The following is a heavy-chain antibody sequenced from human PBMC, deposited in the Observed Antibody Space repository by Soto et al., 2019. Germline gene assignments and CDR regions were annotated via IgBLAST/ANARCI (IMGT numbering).Heavy chain of an antibody. V-gene: IGHV1-69*13. CDR3: AREPSTATRTFDY. CDR1: GGTFSSYA. CDR2: IIPIFGTA. D-gene: IGHD2-15*01. J-gene: IGHJ4*02. Sequence: SVKVSCKASGGTFSSYAISWVRQAPGQGLEWMGGIIPIFGTANYAQKFQGRVTITADESTSTAYMELSSLRSEDTAVYYCAREPSTATRTFDYWGQGTLVTVSS.